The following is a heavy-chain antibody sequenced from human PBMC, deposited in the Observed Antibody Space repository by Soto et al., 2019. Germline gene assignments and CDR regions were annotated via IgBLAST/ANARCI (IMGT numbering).Heavy chain of an antibody. V-gene: IGHV4-38-2*01. CDR1: GYFISSGYY. J-gene: IGHJ6*02. CDR2: IYHSGST. Sequence: PSETLSLTCAVSGYFISSGYYWGWIRQPTGKGLEWIGTIYHSGSTYYSRSLKTRVTISVDTSKKQLSLKLRSVTASDTAGYYCARALYCSGCSCDPLHGMDVWGQGTTVTVSS. CDR3: ARALYCSGCSCDPLHGMDV. D-gene: IGHD2-15*01.